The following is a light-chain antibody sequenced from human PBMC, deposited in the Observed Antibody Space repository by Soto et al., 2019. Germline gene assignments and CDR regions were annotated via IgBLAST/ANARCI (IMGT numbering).Light chain of an antibody. CDR1: QSVLYSSNNKNY. Sequence: DIVMTQSPDSLAVSLGERATINCKSSQSVLYSSNNKNYLAWYQQKSGQPPKLLIYWASTRESGVPDRFSGSGSGTDFTLTISSVQAVDVAVYYCQQYHSNPYSFGQGTNLQIK. J-gene: IGKJ2*01. CDR3: QQYHSNPYS. CDR2: WAS. V-gene: IGKV4-1*01.